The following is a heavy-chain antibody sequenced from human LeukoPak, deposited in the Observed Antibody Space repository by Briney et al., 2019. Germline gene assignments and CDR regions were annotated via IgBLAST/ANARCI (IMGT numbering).Heavy chain of an antibody. J-gene: IGHJ4*02. CDR2: IYPGDSDT. CDR1: GYHFCTYW. D-gene: IGHD3-10*01. V-gene: IGHV5-51*01. CDR3: ASSVGGYRNFDY. Sequence: GESLKISCQGSGYHFCTYWVAWVRQMPGKGLEWMGIIYPGDSDTRYSPSFQGQVTISADRSISTAYLQWSSLKASDTAVYYCASSVGGYRNFDYWGQGTLVTVSS.